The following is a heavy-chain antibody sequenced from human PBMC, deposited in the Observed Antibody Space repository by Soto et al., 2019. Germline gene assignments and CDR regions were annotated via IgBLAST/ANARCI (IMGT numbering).Heavy chain of an antibody. D-gene: IGHD6-6*01. CDR3: ARVSIAADWTPTDAFDI. CDR1: GFTFSRYW. V-gene: IGHV3-74*01. Sequence: GGSLRLSCAASGFTFSRYWMHWVRQAPGKGLVWVSRINSDGSSTSYADSVKGRFTISRDNAKNTLYLQMNSLRAEDTSVYYCARVSIAADWTPTDAFDIWGQGTMVTVSS. J-gene: IGHJ3*02. CDR2: INSDGSST.